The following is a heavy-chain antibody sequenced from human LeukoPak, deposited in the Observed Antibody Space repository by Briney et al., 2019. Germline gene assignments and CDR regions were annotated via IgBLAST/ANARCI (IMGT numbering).Heavy chain of an antibody. CDR3: ARAVPNSNTSGYYPYYYSTDV. V-gene: IGHV1-69*13. D-gene: IGHD3-22*01. CDR1: GGTFSSYA. Sequence: SVKVSCNASGGTFSSYAIRWVRQAPGQGLEWRGGIIPIVGTANYAQKLQGRGTSTADESTSPGYMELCSLTSEDTALCYGARAVPNSNTSGYYPYYYSTDVSGKGNTVTASS. CDR2: IIPIVGTA. J-gene: IGHJ6*03.